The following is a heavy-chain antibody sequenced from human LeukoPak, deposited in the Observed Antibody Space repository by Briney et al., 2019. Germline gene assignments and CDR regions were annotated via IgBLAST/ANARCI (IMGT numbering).Heavy chain of an antibody. V-gene: IGHV3-7*01. D-gene: IGHD3-10*01. J-gene: IGHJ4*02. CDR3: AVLRGNNY. CDR2: IKQDGFEK. Sequence: GGSLRLSCAASGFTFSSYMLTWVRQAPGKGLEWVANIKQDGFEKYYVDSVEGRFSISRDNAKNSLYLQMNSLRVEDTAVYYCAVLRGNNYWGQGTLVTVSS. CDR1: GFTFSSYM.